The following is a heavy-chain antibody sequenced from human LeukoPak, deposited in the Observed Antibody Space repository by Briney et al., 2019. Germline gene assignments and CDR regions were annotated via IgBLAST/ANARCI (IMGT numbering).Heavy chain of an antibody. Sequence: GGSLRLSCAASGFTFSSYSMNWVRQAPGKGLEWVSSISSSSSYIYYADSVKGRFTISRDNAKNSLYLQMNSLRAEDTAVYYCARGGYDSSGYTTSWGQGTLVTVSS. CDR1: GFTFSSYS. V-gene: IGHV3-21*01. D-gene: IGHD3-22*01. J-gene: IGHJ5*02. CDR3: ARGGYDSSGYTTS. CDR2: ISSSSSYI.